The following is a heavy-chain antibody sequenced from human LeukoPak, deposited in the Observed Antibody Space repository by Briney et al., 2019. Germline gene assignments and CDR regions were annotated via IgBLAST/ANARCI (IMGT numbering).Heavy chain of an antibody. CDR2: ISSSGSAI. Sequence: GGSLRLSCAASGFTFSSYEMNWVRQAPGKGLEWASYISSSGSAIYYADSVKGRFTISRDNAKNSLYLQMNSLRAEDTAFYYCAINGGGDSGYGNFDYWGQGTLVTVSS. V-gene: IGHV3-48*03. J-gene: IGHJ4*02. D-gene: IGHD5-12*01. CDR3: AINGGGDSGYGNFDY. CDR1: GFTFSSYE.